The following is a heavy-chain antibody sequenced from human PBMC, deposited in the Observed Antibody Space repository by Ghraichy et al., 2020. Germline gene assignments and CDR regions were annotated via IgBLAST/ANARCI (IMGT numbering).Heavy chain of an antibody. CDR1: GFTFTDFY. CDR3: GREPRTLPN. V-gene: IGHV3-11*01. J-gene: IGHJ4*02. CDR2: ISVTDPTI. Sequence: GGSLRLSCAASGFTFTDFYMSWVRQAPGRGLEWLSFISVTDPTIYYADSVKGRFTISRDNAKNLVFLQMNSLRAEDTAVYYCGREPRTLPNWGQGVPVTVSS.